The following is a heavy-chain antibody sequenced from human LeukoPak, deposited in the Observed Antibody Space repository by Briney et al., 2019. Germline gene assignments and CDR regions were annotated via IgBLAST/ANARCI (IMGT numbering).Heavy chain of an antibody. CDR3: AKGGVYSGYDLSFEY. J-gene: IGHJ4*02. CDR2: IRGRGNYV. V-gene: IGHV3-23*01. CDR1: GFTFSSYA. D-gene: IGHD5-12*01. Sequence: GGSLSLSGAALGFTFSSYAMSWVRQAQGKGLEWVSSIRGRGNYVYYADSVKGRFTISRVNSKNTLYLQMNSLRADDTAVFYCAKGGVYSGYDLSFEYWGQGALVTVSS.